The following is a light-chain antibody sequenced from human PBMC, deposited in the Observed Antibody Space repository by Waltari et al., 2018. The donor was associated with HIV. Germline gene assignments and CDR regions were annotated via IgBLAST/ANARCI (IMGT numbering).Light chain of an antibody. CDR2: DAS. V-gene: IGLV3-21*02. CDR3: QVWDSSSDQGV. J-gene: IGLJ2*01. Sequence: SYVLTQQPSVSVAPGQTARITCGGNNIGSYHVNWYQQKPGQAPVVVVNDASDRPSGIPERFSGSNSGNTATLTISSVEAGDEADYYCQVWDSSSDQGVFCGGTKLTVL. CDR1: NIGSYH.